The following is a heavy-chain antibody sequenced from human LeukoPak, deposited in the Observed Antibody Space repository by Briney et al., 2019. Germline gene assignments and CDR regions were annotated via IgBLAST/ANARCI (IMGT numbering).Heavy chain of an antibody. CDR1: GGSFSTYY. CDR2: IYSSGSA. V-gene: IGHV4-59*08. J-gene: IGHJ4*01. Sequence: SETLSLTCTVSGGSFSTYYWSWIRQPPGKGLEWIGYIYSSGSANYNPSLKSRVIISGDTSKNQISLNLTSVTAADTAVYFCARHRDYYDTWGHGTLVTVSS. CDR3: ARHRDYYDT. D-gene: IGHD3-22*01.